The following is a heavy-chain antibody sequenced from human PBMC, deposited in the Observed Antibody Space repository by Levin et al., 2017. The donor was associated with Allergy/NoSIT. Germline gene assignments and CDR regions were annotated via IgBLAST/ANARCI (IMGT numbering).Heavy chain of an antibody. Sequence: SQTLSLTCAVYGGSFSGYYWSWIRQPPGKGLEWIGEINHSGSTNYNPSLKSRVTISVDTSKNQFSLKLSSVTAADTAVYYCARGGVSYDYVWGSYRPSYYMDVWGKGTTVTVSS. V-gene: IGHV4-34*01. CDR2: INHSGST. CDR3: ARGGVSYDYVWGSYRPSYYMDV. J-gene: IGHJ6*03. D-gene: IGHD3-16*02. CDR1: GGSFSGYY.